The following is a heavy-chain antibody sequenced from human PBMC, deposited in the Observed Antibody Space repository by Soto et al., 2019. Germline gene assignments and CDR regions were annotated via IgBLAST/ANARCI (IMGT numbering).Heavy chain of an antibody. Sequence: GGSLILSCAASGFTFSSYAMSWVRQAPGKGLEWVSAISGSGGSTYYADSVKGRFTISRDNSKNTLYLQMNSLRAEDTAVYYCAKDRGYDYHVFDYWGQGTLVTVSS. CDR2: ISGSGGST. J-gene: IGHJ4*02. V-gene: IGHV3-23*01. CDR3: AKDRGYDYHVFDY. D-gene: IGHD5-12*01. CDR1: GFTFSSYA.